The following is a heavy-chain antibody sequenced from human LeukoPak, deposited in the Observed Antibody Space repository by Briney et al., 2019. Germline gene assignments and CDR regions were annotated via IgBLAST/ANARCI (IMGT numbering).Heavy chain of an antibody. D-gene: IGHD5-12*01. CDR2: IGASGGST. CDR1: GFTFSSYA. CDR3: AKGPDSGLRYFDY. J-gene: IGHJ4*02. Sequence: GGSLRLSCAASGFTFSSYAMNWVRQAPGKGLEWVSGIGASGGSTYYADSVKGRFTISRDNSKNTLYPQMNSLRAEDTAVYYCAKGPDSGLRYFDYWGQGTLVTVSS. V-gene: IGHV3-23*01.